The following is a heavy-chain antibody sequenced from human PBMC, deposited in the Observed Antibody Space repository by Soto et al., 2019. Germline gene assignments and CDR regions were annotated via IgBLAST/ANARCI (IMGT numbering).Heavy chain of an antibody. CDR1: GGSISSSSYY. V-gene: IGHV4-39*01. CDR2: IYYSGST. CDR3: ARRLFRPDFSNYSGYHYGMDV. J-gene: IGHJ6*02. D-gene: IGHD4-4*01. Sequence: PSETLSLACTVSGGSISSSSYYWGWIRQPPGKGLEWIGSIYYSGSTNNNPSLKSRVTISVDTPKNQFSLKLSSVTAADTSVYYCARRLFRPDFSNYSGYHYGMDVWGQGITVTVSS.